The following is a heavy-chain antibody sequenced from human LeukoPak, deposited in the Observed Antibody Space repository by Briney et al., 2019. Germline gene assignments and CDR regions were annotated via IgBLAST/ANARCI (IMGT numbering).Heavy chain of an antibody. D-gene: IGHD6-19*01. Sequence: SETLSLTCSVSGGSISSHYWTWARQPPGQALEFIGYIYYGGRTQYNRSLKSRVAMTMDTYKNQFSLRLNSVSAADTAVYYCAREVTVAGTFYLYMDVWGKGTTVTVSS. J-gene: IGHJ6*03. V-gene: IGHV4-59*11. CDR3: AREVTVAGTFYLYMDV. CDR2: IYYGGRT. CDR1: GGSISSHY.